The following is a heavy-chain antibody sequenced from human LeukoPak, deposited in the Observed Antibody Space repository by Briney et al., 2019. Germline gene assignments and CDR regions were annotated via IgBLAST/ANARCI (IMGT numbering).Heavy chain of an antibody. CDR3: ARVGAWELQRVFDY. V-gene: IGHV3-7*01. CDR2: INRGGNEV. D-gene: IGHD1-26*01. CDR1: GFTFSDYW. Sequence: GGSLRLSCAASGFTFSDYWMTWVRQVPGKGLEWVANINRGGNEVHYVDSVKGRFTISRDNAKNSLYLQLDSLRVEDTAVYYCARVGAWELQRVFDYWGQGTLVTVSP. J-gene: IGHJ4*02.